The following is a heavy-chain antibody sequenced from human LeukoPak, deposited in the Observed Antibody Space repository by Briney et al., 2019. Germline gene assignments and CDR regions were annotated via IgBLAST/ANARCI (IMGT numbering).Heavy chain of an antibody. CDR2: INPNSGGT. Sequence: ASVQVSCKASGYTFTGYYMHWVRQAPGQGLEWMGWINPNSGGTNYSQKFQGRVTITRDTPFSTAYMELSRLRSDDTAVYYCARGQHWNYRNWFDPWGQGTLVTVSS. D-gene: IGHD1-7*01. J-gene: IGHJ5*02. V-gene: IGHV1-2*02. CDR3: ARGQHWNYRNWFDP. CDR1: GYTFTGYY.